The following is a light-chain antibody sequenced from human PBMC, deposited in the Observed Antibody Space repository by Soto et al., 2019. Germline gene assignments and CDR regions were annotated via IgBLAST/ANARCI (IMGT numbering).Light chain of an antibody. Sequence: EIVMTQSPATLSLSPGERAALSCRASQSINSELAWYQQKPGQPPRLLIYGASTRATGVPARFTGSESGSEFTLTISGLQSEDFAVYYCQQYGSSPSYTFGQGTKLEIK. CDR2: GAS. V-gene: IGKV3-15*01. CDR3: QQYGSSPSYT. J-gene: IGKJ2*01. CDR1: QSINSE.